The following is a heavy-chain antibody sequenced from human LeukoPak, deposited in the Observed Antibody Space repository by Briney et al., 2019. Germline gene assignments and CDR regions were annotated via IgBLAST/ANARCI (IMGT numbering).Heavy chain of an antibody. D-gene: IGHD5-12*01. CDR2: IIPIFETA. J-gene: IGHJ4*02. V-gene: IGHV1-69*06. CDR3: AREAYSGYDTVFDY. CDR1: GGTLSSYA. Sequence: ASVKVACKASGGTLSSYAISWVRQAPGQGLEWMEGIIPIFETANYAQKLQGRVTITADKSTSTGYMELSSLRSEDTAVYYCAREAYSGYDTVFDYWGQGTLVTVSS.